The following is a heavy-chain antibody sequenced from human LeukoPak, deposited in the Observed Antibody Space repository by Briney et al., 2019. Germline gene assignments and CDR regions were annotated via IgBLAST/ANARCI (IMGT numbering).Heavy chain of an antibody. CDR3: AREFGYSTSGAGY. J-gene: IGHJ4*02. Sequence: PGGSLRLSCAASGFTFSRYSMNWVRQAPGKGLEWVSSMSVNSGLIYHAYSMNGRFIVSRNNAKKLLYMQMNSPRAETTAVYYCAREFGYSTSGAGYWGQGTLVTVSS. D-gene: IGHD6-6*01. CDR2: MSVNSGLI. V-gene: IGHV3-21*01. CDR1: GFTFSRYS.